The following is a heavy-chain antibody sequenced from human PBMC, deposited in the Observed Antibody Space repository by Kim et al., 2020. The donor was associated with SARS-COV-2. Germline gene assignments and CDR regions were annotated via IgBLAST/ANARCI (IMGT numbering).Heavy chain of an antibody. D-gene: IGHD3-3*02. V-gene: IGHV3-15*01. CDR1: GFTFNNAW. CDR2: IKSKTDGGTT. CDR3: VTTWRGHFFYYGMDV. Sequence: GGSLRLSCAASGFTFNNAWMTWVRQAPGKGLEWVGRIKSKTDGGTTDYAAPVKGRFTISRDDSKNTLYLQMNSLKTEDSAVYYCVTTWRGHFFYYGMDVWGQGTTVTVSS. J-gene: IGHJ6*02.